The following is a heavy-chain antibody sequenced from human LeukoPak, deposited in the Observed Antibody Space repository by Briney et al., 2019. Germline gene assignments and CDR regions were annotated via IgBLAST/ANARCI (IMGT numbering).Heavy chain of an antibody. V-gene: IGHV3-23*01. CDR3: AKDLGYSYGYIDY. CDR1: EFSFSNYA. CDR2: ISGSGGNT. D-gene: IGHD5-18*01. J-gene: IGHJ4*02. Sequence: PGGPLRLSCAASEFSFSNYAMSWVRQAPGKGLEWVSLISGSGGNTYYADSVKGRFTISKDNSRNTLFLQMSSLRVEDTGVYYCAKDLGYSYGYIDYWGRGTLVTVSS.